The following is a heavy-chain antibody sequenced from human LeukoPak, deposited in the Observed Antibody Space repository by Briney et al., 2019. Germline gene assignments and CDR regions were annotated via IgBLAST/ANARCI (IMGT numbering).Heavy chain of an antibody. J-gene: IGHJ4*02. CDR2: INPSGGST. V-gene: IGHV1-46*01. CDR1: GYTFTSYY. Sequence: ASVKVSCKASGYTFTSYYMHWVRQAPGQGLEWMGIINPSGGSTSYAQKFQGRVTMTRDMSTSTVYMVLSSLRSEDTAVYYCARDSKQEYYFDYWGQGTLVTVSS. D-gene: IGHD6-13*01. CDR3: ARDSKQEYYFDY.